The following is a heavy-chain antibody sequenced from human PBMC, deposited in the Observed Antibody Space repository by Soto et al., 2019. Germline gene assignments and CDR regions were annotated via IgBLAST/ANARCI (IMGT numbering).Heavy chain of an antibody. CDR1: GYGFTSDY. V-gene: IGHV1-46*01. J-gene: IGHJ6*02. CDR2: INPTGGRT. Sequence: ASVKVSCKASGYGFTSDYIHWVRQAPGQGLEWMGLINPTGGRTSYAQRFQGRVTITADESTSTAYMELSSLRSEDTAVYYCARWDGSGSYDLIYYYYYGMDVWGQGTTVTVS. D-gene: IGHD3-10*01. CDR3: ARWDGSGSYDLIYYYYYGMDV.